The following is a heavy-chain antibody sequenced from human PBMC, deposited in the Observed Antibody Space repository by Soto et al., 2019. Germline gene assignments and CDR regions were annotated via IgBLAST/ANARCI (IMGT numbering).Heavy chain of an antibody. J-gene: IGHJ6*02. Sequence: GGSLRLSCAASGFTFSNAWMSWVRQAPGKGLEWVGRIKSKTDGGATDYAAPVKGRFTISRDDSKNTLYLQMNSLKTEDTAVYYCTTSSVAVAGTYYYYGMDVWGQGTTVTVSS. D-gene: IGHD6-19*01. CDR1: GFTFSNAW. CDR2: IKSKTDGGAT. CDR3: TTSSVAVAGTYYYYGMDV. V-gene: IGHV3-15*01.